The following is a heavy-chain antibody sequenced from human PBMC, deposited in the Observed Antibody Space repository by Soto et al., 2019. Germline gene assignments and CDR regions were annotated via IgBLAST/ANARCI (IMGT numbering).Heavy chain of an antibody. CDR2: MNPNSGNT. J-gene: IGHJ5*02. Sequence: QVQLVQSGVEVKKPGASVKVSCKASGYTFTSYDINWVRQATGQGLEWMGWMNPNSGNTGYAQKFQGRVTMTRNTSISTAYMELSSLRSEDTAVYYCARTLGYCSGGSCQKGNWFDPWGQGTLVTVSS. D-gene: IGHD2-15*01. CDR3: ARTLGYCSGGSCQKGNWFDP. V-gene: IGHV1-8*01. CDR1: GYTFTSYD.